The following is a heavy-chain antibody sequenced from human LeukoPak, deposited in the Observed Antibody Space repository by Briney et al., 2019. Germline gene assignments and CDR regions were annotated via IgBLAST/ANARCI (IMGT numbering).Heavy chain of an antibody. D-gene: IGHD3-16*01. CDR2: IYYSGST. Sequence: PSETLSLTCTVSGGSISSSSYYWGWIRQPPGKGLEWIGSIYYSGSTYYNPSLKSRVTISVDTSKNQFSLKLSSVTAADTAVYYCSVGQALFYFDYWGQGTLVTVSS. CDR3: SVGQALFYFDY. V-gene: IGHV4-39*07. J-gene: IGHJ4*02. CDR1: GGSISSSSYY.